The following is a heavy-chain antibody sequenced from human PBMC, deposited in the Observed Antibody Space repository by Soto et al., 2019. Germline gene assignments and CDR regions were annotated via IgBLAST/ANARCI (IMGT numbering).Heavy chain of an antibody. D-gene: IGHD2-15*01. CDR3: ARAPPRIRYCSGGSCKLHYWFDP. J-gene: IGHJ5*02. CDR1: GYTFTSYD. V-gene: IGHV1-8*01. Sequence: ASVKVSCKASGYTFTSYDINWVRQATGQGLEWMGWMNPNSGNTGYAQKFQGRVTMTRNTSISTAYMELSSLRSEDTAVYYCARAPPRIRYCSGGSCKLHYWFDPWGQGTLVTVSS. CDR2: MNPNSGNT.